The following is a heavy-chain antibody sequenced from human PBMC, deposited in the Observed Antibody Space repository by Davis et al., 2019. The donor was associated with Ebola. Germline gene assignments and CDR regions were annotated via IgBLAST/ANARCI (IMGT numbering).Heavy chain of an antibody. J-gene: IGHJ4*02. CDR2: ISGSGGST. V-gene: IGHV3-23*01. CDR1: GFTFSSYA. Sequence: GESLKISCAASGFTFSSYAMSWVRQAPGKGLEWVSAISGSGGSTYYADSVKGRFTISRDNSKNTLYLQMNSLRAEDTAVYYCAKPLSSSARGLDYWGQGTLVTVSS. D-gene: IGHD6-6*01. CDR3: AKPLSSSARGLDY.